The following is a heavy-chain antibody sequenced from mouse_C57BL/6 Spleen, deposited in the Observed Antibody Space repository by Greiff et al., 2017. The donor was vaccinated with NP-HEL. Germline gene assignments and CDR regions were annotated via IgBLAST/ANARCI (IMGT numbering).Heavy chain of an antibody. D-gene: IGHD2-10*01. CDR2: ISSGSSTI. CDR3: ASPYYGNYEAMDY. CDR1: GFTSSDFG. Sequence: EVQLVESGGGLLKLGGSLKPPCAASGFTSSDFGMPWVRQAPEKGLDWVAYISSGSSTIYYADTVKGRFTISRDNAKNTLFLQMTSLRSEDTAMYYCASPYYGNYEAMDYWGQGTSVTVSS. J-gene: IGHJ4*01. V-gene: IGHV5-17*01.